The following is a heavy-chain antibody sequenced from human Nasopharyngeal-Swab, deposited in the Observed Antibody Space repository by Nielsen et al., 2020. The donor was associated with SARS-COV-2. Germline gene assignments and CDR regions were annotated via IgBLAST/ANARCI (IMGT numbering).Heavy chain of an antibody. D-gene: IGHD3-16*01. Sequence: WIRQPSGKGLEWIGSIFYSGSTYYNPSLKSRVTISVDTSKNQFSLKLSSVTAADTAVYYCARRVARAPRHEGDYYYGMDVWGQGTTVTVSS. CDR2: IFYSGST. CDR3: ARRVARAPRHEGDYYYGMDV. J-gene: IGHJ6*02. V-gene: IGHV4-39*01.